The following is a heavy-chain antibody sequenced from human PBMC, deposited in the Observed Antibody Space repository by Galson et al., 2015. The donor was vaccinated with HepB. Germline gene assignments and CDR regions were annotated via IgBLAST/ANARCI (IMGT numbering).Heavy chain of an antibody. Sequence: HAPGNGLEWVAAISSAGTTQYHADSVKGRFTFSRDNSNNMLYLEMSSLSAEDTAVYYCARDAMGRGSGSYSAFDYWGQGTLVTVSS. CDR2: ISSAGTTQ. J-gene: IGHJ4*02. D-gene: IGHD1-26*01. V-gene: IGHV3-30-3*01. CDR3: ARDAMGRGSGSYSAFDY.